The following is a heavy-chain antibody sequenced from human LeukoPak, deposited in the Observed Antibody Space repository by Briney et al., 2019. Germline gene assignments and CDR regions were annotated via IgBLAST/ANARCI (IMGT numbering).Heavy chain of an antibody. CDR2: ILYDGSNK. CDR3: AKWGCSGGDCYPFDY. D-gene: IGHD2-15*01. J-gene: IGHJ4*02. CDR1: GFTFSSYA. V-gene: IGHV3-30*18. Sequence: GGSLRLSCAASGFTFSSYAMYWVRQAPGKGLQWVATILYDGSNKYYVDSVKGRFTISRDNSKNTLYLQMNSLRAEDTAVYYCAKWGCSGGDCYPFDYWGQGTLVTVSS.